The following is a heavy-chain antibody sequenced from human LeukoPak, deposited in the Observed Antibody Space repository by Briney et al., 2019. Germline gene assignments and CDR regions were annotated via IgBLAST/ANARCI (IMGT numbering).Heavy chain of an antibody. D-gene: IGHD3-22*01. J-gene: IGHJ4*02. CDR3: AKGTDSSGSYHEDY. Sequence: GGSLRLSCAASGFIFTNYVMSWVRQAPGKGLEWVSGISGGGGTTYYVDSVKGRFTISRDNFKNTLYLQMNSLRAEDTAVYFCAKGTDSSGSYHEDYWGQGTLVTVSS. V-gene: IGHV3-23*01. CDR1: GFIFTNYV. CDR2: ISGGGGTT.